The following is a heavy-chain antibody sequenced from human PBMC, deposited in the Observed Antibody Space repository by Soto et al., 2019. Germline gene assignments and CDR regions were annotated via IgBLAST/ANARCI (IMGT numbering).Heavy chain of an antibody. CDR2: IKSKTDGGTT. J-gene: IGHJ3*02. D-gene: IGHD6-13*01. CDR1: GFTFSNAW. Sequence: EVQLVESGGGLVKPGGSLRLSCAASGFTFSNAWMSWVRQAPGKGLEWVGRIKSKTDGGTTDYAAPVKGRFTISRDDSKNTLYLQMNSLKTEDTAVYYCTTARGVGGYSSFADAFEIWGQGTMVTVSS. CDR3: TTARGVGGYSSFADAFEI. V-gene: IGHV3-15*01.